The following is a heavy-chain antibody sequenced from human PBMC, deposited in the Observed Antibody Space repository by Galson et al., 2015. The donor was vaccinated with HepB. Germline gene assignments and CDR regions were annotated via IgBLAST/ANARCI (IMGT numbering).Heavy chain of an antibody. V-gene: IGHV3-73*01. CDR3: TSYPEAPFGDTSRYYYGMDV. Sequence: SLRLSCAASGFTFSGSAMHWVRQASGKGLEWVGRIRSKANSYATAYAASVKGRFTISRDDSKNTAYLQMNSLKTEDTAVYYCTSYPEAPFGDTSRYYYGMDVWGQGTTVTVSS. CDR1: GFTFSGSA. CDR2: IRSKANSYAT. J-gene: IGHJ6*02. D-gene: IGHD4-17*01.